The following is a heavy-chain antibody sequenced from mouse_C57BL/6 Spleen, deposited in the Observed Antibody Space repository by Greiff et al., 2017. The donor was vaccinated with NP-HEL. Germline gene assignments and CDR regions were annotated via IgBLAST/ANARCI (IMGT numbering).Heavy chain of an antibody. CDR2: IWTGGGT. CDR1: GFSFTSYA. CDR3: ARRNWERYFDV. D-gene: IGHD4-1*01. J-gene: IGHJ1*03. V-gene: IGHV2-9-1*01. Sequence: QVQLQQSGPGLVAPSQSLSITCTVSGFSFTSYAISWVRQPPGKGLEWLGVIWTGGGTNYNSALKSRLSISKDNSKSQVVLKMNSLETDDTARYDCARRNWERYFDVWGTGTTVTVSS.